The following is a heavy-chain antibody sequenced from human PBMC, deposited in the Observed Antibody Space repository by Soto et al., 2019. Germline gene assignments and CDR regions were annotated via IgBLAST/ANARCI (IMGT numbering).Heavy chain of an antibody. J-gene: IGHJ4*01. V-gene: IGHV4-30-4*01. D-gene: IGHD3-22*01. Sequence: SETLSLTCPVSGGSITSGDYYWRWIRRPPGKGLERIGYISYNGSTYYSPSLKSRVIISVDTSTNQFSLNLISVLAVYTAVYYCAADLGPIVRFAVWGHGTMVTVST. CDR1: GGSITSGDYY. CDR2: ISYNGST. CDR3: AADLGPIVRFAV.